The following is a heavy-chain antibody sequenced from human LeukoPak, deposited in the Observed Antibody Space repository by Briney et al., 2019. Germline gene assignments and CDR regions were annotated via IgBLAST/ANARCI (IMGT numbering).Heavy chain of an antibody. CDR2: INTNTGNP. CDR1: GYTFTSYA. CDR3: ARDGLPGRYYYHSSGYYYEPRTNFDY. J-gene: IGHJ4*02. V-gene: IGHV7-4-1*02. D-gene: IGHD3-22*01. Sequence: ASVKVSCKASGYTFTSYAMNWVRQAPGQGLEWMAWINTNTGNPTYAQGFTGRFVFSLDTSVSTAYLQISSLKAEDTAVYYCARDGLPGRYYYHSSGYYYEPRTNFDYWGQGTLVTVSS.